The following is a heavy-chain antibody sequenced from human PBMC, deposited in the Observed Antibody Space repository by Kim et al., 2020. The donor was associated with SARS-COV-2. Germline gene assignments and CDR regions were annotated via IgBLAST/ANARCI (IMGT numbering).Heavy chain of an antibody. CDR3: ARDTPAWIQLWLSDAFDI. CDR1: GFTFSSYW. CDR2: IKQDGSEK. J-gene: IGHJ3*02. Sequence: GGSLRLSCAASGFTFSSYWMSWVRQAPGKGLEWVANIKQDGSEKYYVDSVKGRFTISRDNAKNSLYLQMNSLRAEDTAVYYCARDTPAWIQLWLSDAFDIWGQGTMVTVSS. V-gene: IGHV3-7*01. D-gene: IGHD5-18*01.